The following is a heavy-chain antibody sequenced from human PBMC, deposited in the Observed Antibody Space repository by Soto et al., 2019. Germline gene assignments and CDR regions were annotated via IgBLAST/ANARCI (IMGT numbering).Heavy chain of an antibody. CDR2: IYYSGST. V-gene: IGHV4-59*01. CDR1: GGSISSYY. CDR3: ARGQPRCYYYGSGSYQTDFDY. D-gene: IGHD3-10*01. Sequence: SETLSLTCTVSGGSISSYYWSWIRQPPGKGLEWIWYIYYSGSTNYNPSLKSRVTISVDTSKNQFSLKLSSVTAADTAVYYCARGQPRCYYYGSGSYQTDFDYWGQGTLVTVSS. J-gene: IGHJ4*02.